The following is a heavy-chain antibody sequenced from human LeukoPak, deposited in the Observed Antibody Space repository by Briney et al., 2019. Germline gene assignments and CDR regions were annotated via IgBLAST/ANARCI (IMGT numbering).Heavy chain of an antibody. CDR3: ARDDYDILTGYYKFFDY. CDR2: INPNSGGT. Sequence: ASVKVSCKASGYTFTGDYMHWVRQAPGQGLGWMGRINPNSGGTNYAQKFQGRVTMTRDTSSSTAYMELSRLRSDDTAVYYCARDDYDILTGYYKFFDYWGQGTLVTVSS. CDR1: GYTFTGDY. V-gene: IGHV1-2*06. D-gene: IGHD3-9*01. J-gene: IGHJ4*02.